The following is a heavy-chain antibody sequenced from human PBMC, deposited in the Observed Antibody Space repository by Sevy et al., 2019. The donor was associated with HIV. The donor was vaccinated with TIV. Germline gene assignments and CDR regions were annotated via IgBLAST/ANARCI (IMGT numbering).Heavy chain of an antibody. CDR2: INNGGST. CDR1: GFTFSNYA. J-gene: IGHJ4*02. CDR3: AREGCTKPHDY. Sequence: GGSLRLSCGASGFTFSNYAMSWVRQAPGKGPEWVSGINNGGSTYYADSVKGRFTISRDNSKKMVFLQMNNLRPEDTAVYYCAREGCTKPHDYWGQGTLVTVSS. D-gene: IGHD2-8*01. V-gene: IGHV3-23*01.